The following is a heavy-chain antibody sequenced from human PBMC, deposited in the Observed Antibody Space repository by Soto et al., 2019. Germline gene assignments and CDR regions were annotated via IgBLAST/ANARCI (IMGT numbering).Heavy chain of an antibody. CDR3: ARDYAEVDGYSYGYWNGGAFDI. CDR1: GFTFSSYS. V-gene: IGHV3-21*01. J-gene: IGHJ3*02. CDR2: ISSSSSYI. D-gene: IGHD5-18*01. Sequence: GGSLRLSCAASGFTFSSYSMNWVRQAPGKGLEWVSSISSSSSYIYYADSVKGRFTISRDNAKNSRYLQMNSLRAEDTAVYYCARDYAEVDGYSYGYWNGGAFDIWGQGTMVTVSS.